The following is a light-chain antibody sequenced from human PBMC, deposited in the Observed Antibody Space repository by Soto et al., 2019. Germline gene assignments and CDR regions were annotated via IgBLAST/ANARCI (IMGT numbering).Light chain of an antibody. J-gene: IGKJ5*01. Sequence: EIVLTQSPGTLSLSPGERATFSCRASQSVSSSYLAWHQQKPGQAPRLLIYGASSRATGIPDRFSGSGSGTDFTLTISRLEPEDFAVYYCQQYGSSPTFGQGTRLEIK. CDR3: QQYGSSPT. CDR2: GAS. V-gene: IGKV3-20*01. CDR1: QSVSSSY.